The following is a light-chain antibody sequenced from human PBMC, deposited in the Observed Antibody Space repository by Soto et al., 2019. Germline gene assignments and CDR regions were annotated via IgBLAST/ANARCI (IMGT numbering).Light chain of an antibody. Sequence: QSALTQPASVSGSPGQSITISCTGTRDDIGDYNYVSWYQQYPGKAPKLIIFEVSNRPSGVSDRFSGSKSGNTASLTISGVQTEDEATYFCSSYTSSDTLVFGGGTKLTVL. CDR1: RDDIGDYNY. CDR3: SSYTSSDTLV. CDR2: EVS. J-gene: IGLJ3*02. V-gene: IGLV2-14*01.